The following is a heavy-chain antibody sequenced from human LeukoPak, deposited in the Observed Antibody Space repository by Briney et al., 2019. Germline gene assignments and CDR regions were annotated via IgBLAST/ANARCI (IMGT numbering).Heavy chain of an antibody. Sequence: SETLCLTCSVSGDSISSDSSSWGWFRQPPGKGLEWIGSFHYAGNTYYSPSLKGRITISADTSKNQFSLKLTSVTAADTALYYCARIRGGYYFHKPQYFDYWGQGTLVTVSS. D-gene: IGHD3-3*01. CDR2: FHYAGNT. CDR3: ARIRGGYYFHKPQYFDY. V-gene: IGHV4-39*01. CDR1: GDSISSDSSS. J-gene: IGHJ4*02.